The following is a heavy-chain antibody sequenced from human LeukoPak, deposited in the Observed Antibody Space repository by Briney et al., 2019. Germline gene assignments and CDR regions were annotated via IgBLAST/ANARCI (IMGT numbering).Heavy chain of an antibody. J-gene: IGHJ4*02. D-gene: IGHD4-17*01. CDR2: ISSSSSYI. CDR3: ARGDPYGDYGVPSDY. V-gene: IGHV3-21*01. CDR1: GFTFSSYS. Sequence: GGSLRLSCAASGFTFSSYSMNWVRQAPGKGLEWVSSISSSSSYIYYADSVKGRFTISRDNAKNSLYLQMNSLRAEDTAVYYCARGDPYGDYGVPSDYWGQGTQVTVSS.